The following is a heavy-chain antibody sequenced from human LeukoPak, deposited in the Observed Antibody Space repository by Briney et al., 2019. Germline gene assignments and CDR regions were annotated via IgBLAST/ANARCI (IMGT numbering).Heavy chain of an antibody. J-gene: IGHJ3*02. V-gene: IGHV4-61*10. CDR1: GGSISSGSYY. D-gene: IGHD1-14*01. Sequence: SQTLSLTCTVSGGSISSGSYYWSWIRQPAGKGLEWIGYIYYSGSTNYDPSLKSRVTISVDTSKNQFSLKLSSVTAADTAVYYCARKVMGIDDAFDIWGQGTMVTVSS. CDR2: IYYSGST. CDR3: ARKVMGIDDAFDI.